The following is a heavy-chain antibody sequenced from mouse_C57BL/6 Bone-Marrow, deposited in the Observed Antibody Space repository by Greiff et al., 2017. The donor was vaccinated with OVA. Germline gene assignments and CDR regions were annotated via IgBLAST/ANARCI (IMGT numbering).Heavy chain of an antibody. D-gene: IGHD2-4*01. CDR3: ARDYDYDVGFAY. Sequence: QVQLQQSGAELVRPGASVKLSCKASGYTFPAYYINWVKQRPGQGLEWIARIYPGSGNTYYNEKFKGKATLTAEKSSSTAYMQLSSLTSEDSAVYFCARDYDYDVGFAYWGQGTLVTVSA. J-gene: IGHJ3*01. CDR2: IYPGSGNT. CDR1: GYTFPAYY. V-gene: IGHV1-76*01.